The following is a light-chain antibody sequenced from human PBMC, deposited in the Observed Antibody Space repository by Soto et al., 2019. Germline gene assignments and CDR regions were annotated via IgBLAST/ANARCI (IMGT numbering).Light chain of an antibody. Sequence: DIVLTQSPGTLSLSPGERATLSCRASQSVSNNYLAWYQQKPSQAPRLLIYGASNRATGIPDRFSGSGSGTDFTLTISRLEPEDFAAYYCQQYGSSGTFGQGTKVDNK. J-gene: IGKJ1*01. V-gene: IGKV3-20*01. CDR2: GAS. CDR3: QQYGSSGT. CDR1: QSVSNNY.